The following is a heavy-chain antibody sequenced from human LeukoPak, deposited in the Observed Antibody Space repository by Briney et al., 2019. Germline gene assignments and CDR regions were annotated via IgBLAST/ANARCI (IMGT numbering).Heavy chain of an antibody. CDR2: ITSSSTYI. CDR3: ARDPYSGNYGAYYYYYMDV. J-gene: IGHJ6*03. CDR1: GFTFSSYS. D-gene: IGHD1-26*01. V-gene: IGHV3-21*01. Sequence: PGGSLRLSCAASGFTFSSYSMNWVRQAPGKGLEWVSSITSSSTYIYYADSVRGRFTISRDNAKNTLYLQMNTLRAEDMAVYFCARDPYSGNYGAYYYYYMDVWGKGTTVTISS.